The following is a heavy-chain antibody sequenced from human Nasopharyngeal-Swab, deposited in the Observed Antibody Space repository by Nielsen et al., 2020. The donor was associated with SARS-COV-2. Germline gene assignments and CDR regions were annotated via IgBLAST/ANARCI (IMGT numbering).Heavy chain of an antibody. CDR2: ISGSGGST. CDR3: AREGANRYGENWYFDL. D-gene: IGHD5-18*01. CDR1: GFTFSSYA. Sequence: GESLKISCAASGFTFSSYAMSWVRQAPGKGLEWVSAISGSGGSTYYADSVKGRFTISRDNSKNTLYLQMNSLRAEDTAVYYCAREGANRYGENWYFDLWGRGTLVTVSS. V-gene: IGHV3-23*01. J-gene: IGHJ2*01.